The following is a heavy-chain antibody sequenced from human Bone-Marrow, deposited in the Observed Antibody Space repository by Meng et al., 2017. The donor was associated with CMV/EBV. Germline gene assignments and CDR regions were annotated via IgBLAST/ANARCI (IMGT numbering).Heavy chain of an antibody. D-gene: IGHD3-16*01. J-gene: IGHJ4*02. Sequence: GVLRLSCAASGFTVSDTYMTWVRQAPGRGLEWVATIYPDGKTYYRDSVKGRLTISRDNFDNALYLQMNSLRVDDTAIYFCARADRRLDYRSYIDLWGQGALVTVSS. CDR2: IYPDGKT. V-gene: IGHV3-53*01. CDR3: ARADRRLDYRSYIDL. CDR1: GFTVSDTY.